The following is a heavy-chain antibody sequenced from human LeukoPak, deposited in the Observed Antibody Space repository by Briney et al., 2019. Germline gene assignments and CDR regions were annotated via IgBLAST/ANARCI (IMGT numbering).Heavy chain of an antibody. J-gene: IGHJ4*02. CDR3: ARHAEQWLVEGYFDY. CDR2: IYYSGST. CDR1: GGSISSSSYY. Sequence: PSETLSLTFTVSGGSISSSSYYWGWIRQPPGKGLEWIGSIYYSGSTYYNPSLKSRVTISVDTSKNQFSLKLSSVTAADTAVYYCARHAEQWLVEGYFDYWGQGTLVTVSS. D-gene: IGHD6-19*01. V-gene: IGHV4-39*01.